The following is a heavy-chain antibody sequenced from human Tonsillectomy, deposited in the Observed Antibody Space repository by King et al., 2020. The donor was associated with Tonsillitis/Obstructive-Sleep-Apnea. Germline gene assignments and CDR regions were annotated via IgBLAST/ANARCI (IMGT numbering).Heavy chain of an antibody. J-gene: IGHJ6*03. D-gene: IGHD2-2*01. CDR2: INHSGST. CDR3: ARGDIVVVPAAMAYYFYMDV. Sequence: VQLQQWGAGLLKPSETLSLTCAVYGGSFSGYYWSWIRQPPGKGLEWVGEINHSGSTNYNPSLKSRVTISVDTSKNQFSLKLGSVTAADTAVYYCARGDIVVVPAAMAYYFYMDVWGKGTTVTVSS. V-gene: IGHV4-34*01. CDR1: GGSFSGYY.